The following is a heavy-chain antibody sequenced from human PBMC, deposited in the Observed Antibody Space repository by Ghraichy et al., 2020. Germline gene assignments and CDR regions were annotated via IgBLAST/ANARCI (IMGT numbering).Heavy chain of an antibody. Sequence: SENLSLTCSVSGASITSGGYYWAWIRQHPGKGLEWVGYIFYSGSTSYNPSLKSRVTISLDTSKEQFSLNLSSVTAADTAVYYCARYGWLGSLYDSSGYYYGFDYWGQGTLVTVSS. CDR3: ARYGWLGSLYDSSGYYYGFDY. D-gene: IGHD3-22*01. J-gene: IGHJ4*02. V-gene: IGHV4-31*03. CDR2: IFYSGST. CDR1: GASITSGGYY.